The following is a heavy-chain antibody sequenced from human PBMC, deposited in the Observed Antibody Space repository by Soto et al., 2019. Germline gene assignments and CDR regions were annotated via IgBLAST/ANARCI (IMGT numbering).Heavy chain of an antibody. V-gene: IGHV3-23*01. CDR3: AKAQWLVSVYYSLDV. D-gene: IGHD6-19*01. CDR1: GFTFSNYA. J-gene: IGHJ6*02. Sequence: PGGSLRLSCAASGFTFSNYAMTWVRQAPGKGLEWVSSISGSGDNTYYADSVKGRFTISRDKSKNTHTLYLQMNTLRAEDTAVYYCAKAQWLVSVYYSLDVWGQGTTVTVSS. CDR2: ISGSGDNT.